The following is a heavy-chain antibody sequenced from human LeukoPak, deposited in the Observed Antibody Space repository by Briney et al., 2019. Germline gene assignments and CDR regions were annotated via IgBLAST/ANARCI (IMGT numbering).Heavy chain of an antibody. CDR2: IKQDGSEK. V-gene: IGHV3-7*01. D-gene: IGHD3-9*01. J-gene: IGHJ4*02. CDR3: ARSLRYFDWLHTSYYFDY. Sequence: GGSLRLSCAASGFTFSSYWMSWVRQAPGKGLEWVANIKQDGSEKYYVDSVKGRFTISRDNAKNSLYLQMNSLRAEDTAVYYCARSLRYFDWLHTSYYFDYWGQGTLVTVSS. CDR1: GFTFSSYW.